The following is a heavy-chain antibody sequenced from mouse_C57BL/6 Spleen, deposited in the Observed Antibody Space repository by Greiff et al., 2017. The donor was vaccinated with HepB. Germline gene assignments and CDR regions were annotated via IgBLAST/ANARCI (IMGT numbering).Heavy chain of an antibody. CDR2: IRLKSDNYAT. CDR3: TGVYGSYFDY. CDR1: GFTFSNYW. D-gene: IGHD1-1*01. V-gene: IGHV6-3*01. J-gene: IGHJ2*01. Sequence: EVQLVESGGGLVQPGGSMKLSCVASGFTFSNYWMNWVRQSPEKGLEWVAQIRLKSDNYATHYAESVKGRFTISRDDSKSSVYLQMNNFRAEATGIYYCTGVYGSYFDYWGQGTTLTVSS.